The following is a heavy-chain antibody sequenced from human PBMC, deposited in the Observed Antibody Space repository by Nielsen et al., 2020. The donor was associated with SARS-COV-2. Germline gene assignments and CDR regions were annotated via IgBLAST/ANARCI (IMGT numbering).Heavy chain of an antibody. D-gene: IGHD3-10*01. J-gene: IGHJ6*02. CDR2: INHSGST. V-gene: IGHV4-4*02. CDR3: ASRDYYYYYGMDV. Sequence: SETLSLTCAVSGGSISSSNWWSWVRQPPGKGLEWIGEINHSGSTNYNPSLKSRVTISVDTSKNQFSLKLSSVTAADTAVYYCASRDYYYYYGMDVWGQGTTVTVSS. CDR1: GGSISSSNW.